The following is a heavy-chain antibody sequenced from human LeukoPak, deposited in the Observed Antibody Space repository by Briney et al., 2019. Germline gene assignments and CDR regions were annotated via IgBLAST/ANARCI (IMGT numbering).Heavy chain of an antibody. Sequence: GGSLRLSCAASGFRVSGYDLNWIRQAPGKGLEWIAYISISSSNIHYADSVRGRFTISRDNSNNTLYLQMNSLRPDDTAVYYCAKAGYSSGWTRYYGMDVWGQGTTVAVSS. CDR2: ISISSSNI. J-gene: IGHJ6*02. CDR1: GFRVSGYD. V-gene: IGHV3-48*01. D-gene: IGHD6-19*01. CDR3: AKAGYSSGWTRYYGMDV.